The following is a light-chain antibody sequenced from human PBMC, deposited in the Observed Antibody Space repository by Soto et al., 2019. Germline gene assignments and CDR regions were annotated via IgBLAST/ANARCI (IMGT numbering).Light chain of an antibody. CDR1: QSVSSNH. CDR2: GAS. Sequence: EIVLTQSPGTLSLSLGERATLSCRASQSVSSNHLAWYQQKPGQAPRLLIYGASSRATGFPDRFSGSGSGTDFTLTISRLEPEDFAVYYCQQYSTSPYTFGQGTKVEIK. V-gene: IGKV3-20*01. J-gene: IGKJ2*01. CDR3: QQYSTSPYT.